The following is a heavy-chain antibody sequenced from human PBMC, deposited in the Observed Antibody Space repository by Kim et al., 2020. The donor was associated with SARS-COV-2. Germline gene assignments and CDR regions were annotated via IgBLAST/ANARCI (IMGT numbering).Heavy chain of an antibody. V-gene: IGHV3-30*18. CDR1: GFTFSSYG. J-gene: IGHJ4*03. D-gene: IGHD3-22*01. Sequence: GGSLRLSCAASGFTFSSYGMHWVRQAPGKGLEWVAVISYDGSNKYYADSVKGRFTISRDNSKNTLYLQMNSLRAEDTAVYYCAKNPYYYDSSGYSSTPRRLSSYFDYWGHGALVTVSS. CDR2: ISYDGSNK. CDR3: AKNPYYYDSSGYSSTPRRLSSYFDY.